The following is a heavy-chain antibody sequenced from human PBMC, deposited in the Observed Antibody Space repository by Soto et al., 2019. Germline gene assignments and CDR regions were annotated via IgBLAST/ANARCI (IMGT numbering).Heavy chain of an antibody. CDR3: AREDGSRKIDS. CDR2: IYYRGST. CDR1: GGSVSSGSYY. V-gene: IGHV4-61*01. Sequence: QVQLQESGPGLVKPSETLSLTCTVSGGSVSSGSYYWSWIRQPPGKGLEWIGYIYYRGSTNYNPSLESRVSISVDTSKNQFSRKLSSVSAEDTAVYYCAREDGSRKIDSWGQGTLVTGSS. D-gene: IGHD6-13*01. J-gene: IGHJ4*02.